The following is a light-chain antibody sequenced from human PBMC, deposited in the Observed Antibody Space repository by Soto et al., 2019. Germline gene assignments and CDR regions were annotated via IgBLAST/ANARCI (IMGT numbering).Light chain of an antibody. CDR3: SSYSTTSALV. CDR2: DVS. CDR1: SADIGAFNY. Sequence: QSALTQPASVSGSPGQSITISCAGTSADIGAFNYVSWYQHHPGKAPKLLIYDVSDRPSGVSTRFSASKSANTASLTISRLQADDEGDYYCSSYSTTSALVFGGGTKVTVL. V-gene: IGLV2-14*03. J-gene: IGLJ2*01.